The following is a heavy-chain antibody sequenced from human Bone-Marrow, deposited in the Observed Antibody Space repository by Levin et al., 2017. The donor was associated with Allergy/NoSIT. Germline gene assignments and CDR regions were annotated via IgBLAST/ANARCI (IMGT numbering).Heavy chain of an antibody. CDR1: GFTFSSYG. CDR2: ISYDGSNK. J-gene: IGHJ3*02. V-gene: IGHV3-30*18. Sequence: GGSLRLSCAASGFTFSSYGMHWVRQAPGKGLEWVAVISYDGSNKYYADSVKGRFTISRDNSKNTLYLQMNSLRAEDTAVYYCANSDPGARGVITMVRGVINSAFDIWGQGTMVTVSS. CDR3: ANSDPGARGVITMVRGVINSAFDI. D-gene: IGHD3-10*01.